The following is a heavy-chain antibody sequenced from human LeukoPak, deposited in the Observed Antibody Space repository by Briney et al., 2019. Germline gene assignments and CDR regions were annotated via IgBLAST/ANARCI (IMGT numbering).Heavy chain of an antibody. CDR2: INTHSGNP. V-gene: IGHV7-4-1*02. CDR1: GYSFNSQG. CDR3: VKEILRFDL. J-gene: IGHJ3*01. Sequence: ASVMVSCKASGYSFNSQGMKWVRQVPGQGLEWMGWINTHSGNPTYAQGFTGRFVFSVDAPLSTAYLQITGLKAEDTATYYCVKEILRFDLWGQGTMVTVSS.